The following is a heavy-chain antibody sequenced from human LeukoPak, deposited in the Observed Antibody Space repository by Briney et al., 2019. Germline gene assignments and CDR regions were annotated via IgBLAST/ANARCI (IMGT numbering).Heavy chain of an antibody. V-gene: IGHV4-34*01. CDR1: GGSFSGYY. Sequence: SETLSHTCAVYGGSFSGYYWSWIRQPPGKGLEWIGEINHSGSTNYNPSLKSRVTISVDTSKNQFSLKLSSVTAADTAVYYCARVGTYYDILTGSPGVNGMDVWGQGTTVTVSS. D-gene: IGHD3-9*01. CDR2: INHSGST. CDR3: ARVGTYYDILTGSPGVNGMDV. J-gene: IGHJ6*02.